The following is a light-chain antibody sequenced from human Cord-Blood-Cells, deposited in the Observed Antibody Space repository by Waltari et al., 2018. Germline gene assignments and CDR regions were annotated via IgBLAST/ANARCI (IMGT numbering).Light chain of an antibody. CDR1: SSDVGGYNY. V-gene: IGLV2-11*01. Sequence: QSALTQPRPVSGSPGQSVTISCTGTSSDVGGYNYASWYQQHPGKAPKLMIYDVSKRPSGVPDRFSGSKSGNTASLTISGLQAEDEADYYCCSYAGSYTWVFGGGTKLTVL. J-gene: IGLJ3*02. CDR2: DVS. CDR3: CSYAGSYTWV.